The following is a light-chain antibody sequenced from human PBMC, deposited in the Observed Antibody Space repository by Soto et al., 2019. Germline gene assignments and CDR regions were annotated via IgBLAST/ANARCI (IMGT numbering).Light chain of an antibody. Sequence: EIVVTQSPATLSLSPGERATLSCRASQSVSSYLAWYQQKPGQAPRLLIYDASNRATGIPARFSCSGSGTDFTLTISSLEPEDFAVYYCQQRSNWQGATFGGGTKVEIK. CDR3: QQRSNWQGAT. V-gene: IGKV3-11*01. CDR2: DAS. CDR1: QSVSSY. J-gene: IGKJ4*01.